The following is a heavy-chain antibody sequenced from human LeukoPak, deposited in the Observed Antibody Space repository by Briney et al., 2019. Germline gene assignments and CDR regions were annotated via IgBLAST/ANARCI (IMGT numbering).Heavy chain of an antibody. CDR1: GYTFTSYA. V-gene: IGHV1-3*01. CDR3: ARDIPTVAPAATGPLAPYYYYGMDV. Sequence: ASVKVSCKASGYTFTSYAMHWVRQAPGQRLEWMGWINAGNGNTKYSQKFQGRVTITRDTSTSTAYMELRSLRSDDTAVYYCARDIPTVAPAATGPLAPYYYYGMDVWGQGTTVTVSS. CDR2: INAGNGNT. J-gene: IGHJ6*02. D-gene: IGHD2-2*01.